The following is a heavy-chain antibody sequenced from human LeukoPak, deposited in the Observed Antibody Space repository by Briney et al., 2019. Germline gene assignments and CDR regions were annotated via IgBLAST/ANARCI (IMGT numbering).Heavy chain of an antibody. D-gene: IGHD3-16*02. V-gene: IGHV3-48*03. CDR2: ISSSGSTI. J-gene: IGHJ4*02. CDR1: GFTFSSYE. CDR3: ARVDYDYVWGSYHYSLDY. Sequence: GGSLRLSCEVSGFTFSSYEMSWVRQAPGKGPEWISDISSSGSTIYYADSVKGRFIISRDNAKNSLYLQMNSLRAEDTAVYYCARVDYDYVWGSYHYSLDYWGQGTLVTVSS.